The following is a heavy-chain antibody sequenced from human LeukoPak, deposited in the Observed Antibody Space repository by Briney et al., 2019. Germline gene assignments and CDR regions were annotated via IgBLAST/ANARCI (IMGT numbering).Heavy chain of an antibody. J-gene: IGHJ4*02. CDR1: GYTFTDYY. CDR2: INPSSGDT. CDR3: ARANNVQSSDYYKAFNY. D-gene: IGHD3-22*01. V-gene: IGHV1-2*02. Sequence: ASVKVSCKASGYTFTDYYMHWVRQAPGQGLEWMGWINPSSGDTRFAQKFQGRVTMTRDTSISTAYLELSRLRSDDTAVYYCARANNVQSSDYYKAFNYWGQGTLVTVSS.